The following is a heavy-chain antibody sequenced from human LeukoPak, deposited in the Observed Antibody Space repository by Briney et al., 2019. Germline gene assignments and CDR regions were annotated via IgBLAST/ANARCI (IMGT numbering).Heavy chain of an antibody. V-gene: IGHV3-30*04. D-gene: IGHD6-19*01. J-gene: IGHJ5*01. Sequence: GGSLRLSCAASGFTFSSYAMHWVRQAPGKGLEWVAVISYDGSNKYYADSVKGRFTISRDNSKNTLYLQMNSLRAEDTAVYYCAREGVEEWLVSSWFDPWGQGTMVTVSS. CDR1: GFTFSSYA. CDR2: ISYDGSNK. CDR3: AREGVEEWLVSSWFDP.